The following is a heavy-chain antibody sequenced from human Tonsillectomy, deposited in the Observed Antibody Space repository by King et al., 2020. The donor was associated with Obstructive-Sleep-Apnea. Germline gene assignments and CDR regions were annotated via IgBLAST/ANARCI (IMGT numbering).Heavy chain of an antibody. J-gene: IGHJ4*02. CDR1: GFTFISYA. D-gene: IGHD2-2*01. V-gene: IGHV3-23*04. CDR2: ICGSGCST. Sequence: VQLVESGGGLVQPGGSLRLSCAASGFTFISYAMSWVRQAPGKGLEWVSAICGSGCSTYYADSLKGRFTISRDNSKTTLYLQMNSLRAEDTAVYYCAKAARYCSSTSCYADGFDYWGQGTLVTVSS. CDR3: AKAARYCSSTSCYADGFDY.